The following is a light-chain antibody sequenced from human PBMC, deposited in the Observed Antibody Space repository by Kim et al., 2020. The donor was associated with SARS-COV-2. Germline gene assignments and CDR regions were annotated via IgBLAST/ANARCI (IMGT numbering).Light chain of an antibody. CDR2: AAS. CDR1: QSISSY. CDR3: QQSYSKVT. V-gene: IGKV1-39*01. Sequence: SASVGDRVTITCRASQSISSYLNWYQQKPGKAPKLLIYAASSLQSGVPSRFSGSGSGTDFTLTISSLQPEDFETYYCQQSYSKVTFGPGTKVDIK. J-gene: IGKJ3*01.